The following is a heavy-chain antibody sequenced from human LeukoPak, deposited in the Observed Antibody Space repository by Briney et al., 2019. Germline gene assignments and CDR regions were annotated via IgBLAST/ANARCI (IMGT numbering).Heavy chain of an antibody. CDR1: GYTFTGYY. V-gene: IGHV1-18*04. CDR3: ARDVPAEYYYDSSGYYLHDAFDI. J-gene: IGHJ3*02. CDR2: ISAYNGNT. Sequence: ASVKVSCKASGYTFTGYYLHWVRQAPGQGLEWMGWISAYNGNTNYAQKLQGRVTMTTDTSTSTAYMELRSLRSDDTAVYYCARDVPAEYYYDSSGYYLHDAFDIWGQGTMVTVSS. D-gene: IGHD3-22*01.